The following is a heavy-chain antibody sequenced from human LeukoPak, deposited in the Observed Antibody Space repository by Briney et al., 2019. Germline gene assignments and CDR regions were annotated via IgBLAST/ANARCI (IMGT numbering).Heavy chain of an antibody. CDR2: IYYSGST. Sequence: SETLSLTCTVSGGSISSSSYYWGWIRQPPGKGLEWIGSIYYSGSTYYNPSLKSRVTISVDTSKNQFSLKLSSVTAADTAVYYCARHSRAGIAAAETERNLKYYFDYWGQGTLVTVSS. V-gene: IGHV4-39*01. CDR3: ARHSRAGIAAAETERNLKYYFDY. D-gene: IGHD6-13*01. J-gene: IGHJ4*02. CDR1: GGSISSSSYY.